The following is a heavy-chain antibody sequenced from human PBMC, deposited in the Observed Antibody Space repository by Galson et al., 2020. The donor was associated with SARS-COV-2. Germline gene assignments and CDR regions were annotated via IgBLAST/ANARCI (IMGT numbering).Heavy chain of an antibody. CDR1: GFTFSRFV. Sequence: GGSLRLSCVASGFTFSRFVMHWVRQAPGKGLVWVSRLNSDGISAFYADSVEGRFTISRDNAKNTLYLQMHSLRAEDTAVYYCASRGVVIRDISFDNWGQGTLVTVSS. CDR3: ASRGVVIRDISFDN. V-gene: IGHV3-74*01. CDR2: LNSDGISA. J-gene: IGHJ4*02. D-gene: IGHD2-21*01.